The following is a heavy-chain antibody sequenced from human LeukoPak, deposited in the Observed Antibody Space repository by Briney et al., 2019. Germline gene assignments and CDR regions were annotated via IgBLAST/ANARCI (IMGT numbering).Heavy chain of an antibody. V-gene: IGHV4-59*01. CDR3: ARYSNYGDYYYYYMDV. Sequence: PSETLSLTWTVSGGSISSYYWSWIRQPPGKGLEWIGYIYYSGSTNYNPSLKSRVTISVDTSKNQFSLKLSSVTAADTAVYYCARYSNYGDYYYYYMDVWGKGTTVTVSS. J-gene: IGHJ6*03. CDR1: GGSISSYY. CDR2: IYYSGST. D-gene: IGHD4-11*01.